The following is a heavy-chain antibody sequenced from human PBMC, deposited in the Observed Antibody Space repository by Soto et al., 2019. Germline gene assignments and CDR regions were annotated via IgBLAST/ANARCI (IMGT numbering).Heavy chain of an antibody. CDR1: GFSFSTYW. V-gene: IGHV3-7*05. J-gene: IGHJ5*02. D-gene: IGHD3-10*01. CDR2: IDQGGGET. CDR3: ERGGNWFDP. Sequence: EVQLVESGGGLVQPGGSLRLSCAASGFSFSTYWMAWVRQATGKGLEWVANIDQGGGETDYVDSVRGRFTISRDNAKNSLYLQMNSLKAEDTALYYCERGGNWFDPWGQGTLVSVSS.